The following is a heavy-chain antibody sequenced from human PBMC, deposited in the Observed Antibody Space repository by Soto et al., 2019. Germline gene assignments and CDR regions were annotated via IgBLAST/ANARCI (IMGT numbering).Heavy chain of an antibody. Sequence: GGSLRLTCAASGFTFSSYAMSWVRQAPGKGLEWVSAISGSGGSTYYADSVKGRFTISRDNSKNTLYLQMNSLRAEDTAVYYCAKPRGYSSEFDYWGQGNLVTVSS. CDR3: AKPRGYSSEFDY. J-gene: IGHJ4*02. CDR1: GFTFSSYA. V-gene: IGHV3-23*01. D-gene: IGHD5-18*01. CDR2: ISGSGGST.